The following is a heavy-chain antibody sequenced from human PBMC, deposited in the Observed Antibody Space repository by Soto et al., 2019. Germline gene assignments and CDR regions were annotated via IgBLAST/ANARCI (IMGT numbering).Heavy chain of an antibody. CDR3: ARFRGITIFGVVRNYGMDV. Sequence: GESLKISCKGSGYSFTSYWIGWVRQMPGKGLEWMGIIYPGDSDTRYSPSFQGQVTISADKSISTAYLQWSSLKASDTAMYYCARFRGITIFGVVRNYGMDVWGQGTTVTVSS. D-gene: IGHD3-3*01. CDR1: GYSFTSYW. J-gene: IGHJ6*02. V-gene: IGHV5-51*01. CDR2: IYPGDSDT.